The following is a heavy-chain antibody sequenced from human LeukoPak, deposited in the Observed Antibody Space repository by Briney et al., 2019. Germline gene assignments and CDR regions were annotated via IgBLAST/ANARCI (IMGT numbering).Heavy chain of an antibody. CDR2: ITSTTTYT. CDR1: GFIFNTFG. J-gene: IGHJ3*01. CDR3: VRWTFVLHKRCYAFDV. D-gene: IGHD2-8*01. V-gene: IGHV3-21*01. Sequence: PGGSLRLSCSASGFIFNTFGMNWVRQAPGKGLECVSSITSTTTYTYYAGSVKGRFTISKVNAKISLFLQRNSLRAEDTAVYYCVRWTFVLHKRCYAFDVWGQGTMVTVSA.